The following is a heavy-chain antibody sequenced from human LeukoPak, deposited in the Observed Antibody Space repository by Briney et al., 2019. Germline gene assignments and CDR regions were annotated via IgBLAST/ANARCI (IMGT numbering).Heavy chain of an antibody. Sequence: GGSLRLSCAASGFTFSSYWMSWVRQAPGKGLEWVANIKQDGSEKYYVDSVKGRFTISRGNAKNSLYLQMNSLRAEDTAVYYCARGRRYCSGGSCTTPRLYFDYWGQGTLVTVSS. CDR2: IKQDGSEK. D-gene: IGHD2-15*01. V-gene: IGHV3-7*03. J-gene: IGHJ4*02. CDR1: GFTFSSYW. CDR3: ARGRRYCSGGSCTTPRLYFDY.